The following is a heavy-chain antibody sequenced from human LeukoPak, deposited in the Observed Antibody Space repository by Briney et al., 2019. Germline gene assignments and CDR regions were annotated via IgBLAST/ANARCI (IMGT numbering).Heavy chain of an antibody. J-gene: IGHJ4*02. CDR3: ARRYCSGGTCYFFDY. CDR2: ISGSGGST. D-gene: IGHD2-15*01. CDR1: GFTFSSYA. Sequence: GGSLRLSCAASGFTFSSYALSWVRQAPGKGLEWVSAISGSGGSTYYADSVKGRFTISRDNSKNTLYLQMNSLRAEDTAVYYCARRYCSGGTCYFFDYWGQGTLVTVSS. V-gene: IGHV3-23*01.